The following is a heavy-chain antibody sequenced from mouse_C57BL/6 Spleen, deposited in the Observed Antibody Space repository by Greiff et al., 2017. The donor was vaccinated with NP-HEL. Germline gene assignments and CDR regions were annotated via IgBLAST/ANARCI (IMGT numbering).Heavy chain of an antibody. CDR3: APGGAY. CDR1: GYTFTSYW. CDR2: IDPSDSYT. V-gene: IGHV1-50*01. Sequence: QVHVKQPGAELVKPGASVKLSCKASGYTFTSYWMQWVKQRPGQGLEWIGEIDPSDSYTNYNQKFKGKATLTVDTSSSTAYMQLSSLTSEDSAVYYCAPGGAYWGQGTLVTVSA. J-gene: IGHJ3*01.